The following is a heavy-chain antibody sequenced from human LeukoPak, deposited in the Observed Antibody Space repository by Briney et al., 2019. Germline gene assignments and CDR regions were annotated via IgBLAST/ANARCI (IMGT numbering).Heavy chain of an antibody. CDR1: GFTFSSYG. V-gene: IGHV3-30*03. D-gene: IGHD3-22*01. J-gene: IGHJ4*02. CDR3: ASQKEDYYDSSGYYYAPVD. CDR2: ISYDGSNK. Sequence: GGSLRLSCAASGFTFSSYGMHWVRQAPGKGLEWVAVISYDGSNKYYADSVKGRFTISRDNSKNTLYLQMNSLRAEDTAVYYCASQKEDYYDSSGYYYAPVDWGQGTLVTVSS.